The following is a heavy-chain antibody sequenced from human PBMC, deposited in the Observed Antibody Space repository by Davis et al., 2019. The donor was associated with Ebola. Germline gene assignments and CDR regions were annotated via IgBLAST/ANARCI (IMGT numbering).Heavy chain of an antibody. D-gene: IGHD2-2*02. Sequence: GESLKISCAASGFTFSDYYMSWIRQAPGKGLEWVSYISSSSSYTNYADPVKGRFTISRDNAKNSLYLQMNSLRAEDTAVYYCARGIHCSSTSCYTGHPLIDYYYYMDVWGKGTTVTVSS. CDR3: ARGIHCSSTSCYTGHPLIDYYYYMDV. V-gene: IGHV3-11*06. J-gene: IGHJ6*03. CDR2: ISSSSSYT. CDR1: GFTFSDYY.